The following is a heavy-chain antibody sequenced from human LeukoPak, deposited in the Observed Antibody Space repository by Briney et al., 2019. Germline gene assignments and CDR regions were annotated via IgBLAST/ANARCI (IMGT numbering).Heavy chain of an antibody. V-gene: IGHV3-48*03. D-gene: IGHD3-10*02. Sequence: GGSLRLSCAASGFTFSNHEMNWVRQAPGKGLEWVSYISSSGSTIYYADSVKGLFTISRDNAKNSLYLQMNSLRAEDTAVYYCAELGITMIGGVWGKGTTVTISS. CDR2: ISSSGSTI. CDR1: GFTFSNHE. CDR3: AELGITMIGGV. J-gene: IGHJ6*04.